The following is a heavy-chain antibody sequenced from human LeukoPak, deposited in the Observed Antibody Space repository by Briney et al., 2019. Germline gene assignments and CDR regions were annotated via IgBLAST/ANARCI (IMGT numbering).Heavy chain of an antibody. V-gene: IGHV1-24*01. CDR1: GYTLTELS. CDR2: FDPEDGET. Sequence: GASVKVSCKVSGYTLTELSMHWVRQAPGKGLEWMEGFDPEDGETIYAQKFQGRVTMTTDTSTSTTYMELRSLRSDDTAVYYCARCPGYYDSSGYSDYWGQGTLVTVSS. D-gene: IGHD3-22*01. CDR3: ARCPGYYDSSGYSDY. J-gene: IGHJ4*02.